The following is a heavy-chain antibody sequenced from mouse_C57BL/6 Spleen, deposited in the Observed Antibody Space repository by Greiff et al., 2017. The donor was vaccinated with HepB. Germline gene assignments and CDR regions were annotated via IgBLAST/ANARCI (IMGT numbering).Heavy chain of an antibody. CDR3: ARRATVNSYYFDY. J-gene: IGHJ2*01. Sequence: EVQLQQSGPELVKPGASVKIPCKASGYTFTDYNMDWVKQSHGKSLEWIGDINPNNGGTIYNQKFKGKATLTVDKSSSTAYMELRSLTSEDTAVYYCARRATVNSYYFDYWGQGTTLTVSS. V-gene: IGHV1-18*01. CDR1: GYTFTDYN. D-gene: IGHD1-1*01. CDR2: INPNNGGT.